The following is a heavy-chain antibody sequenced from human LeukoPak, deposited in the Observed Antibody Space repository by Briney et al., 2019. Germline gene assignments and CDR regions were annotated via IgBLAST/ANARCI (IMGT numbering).Heavy chain of an antibody. Sequence: SETLSLTCTVSGGSISSYYWSWIRQPPGKGLEWIGYIYYSGSTSYYPSLKSRVTISVDTSKNQFSLKLSSVTAADTAVYYCARHYDSSAYWYYSDYWGQGTLVTVSS. D-gene: IGHD3-22*01. CDR1: GGSISSYY. CDR3: ARHYDSSAYWYYSDY. J-gene: IGHJ4*02. V-gene: IGHV4-59*08. CDR2: IYYSGST.